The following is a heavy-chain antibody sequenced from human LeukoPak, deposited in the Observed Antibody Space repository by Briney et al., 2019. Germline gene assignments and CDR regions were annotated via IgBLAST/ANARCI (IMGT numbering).Heavy chain of an antibody. Sequence: GGSLRLSCAASGFTFDDYAMHWVRQAPGKGLEWVSGISWNSGSIGYADSVKGRFTISRDNAKNSLYRQMNSLRAEDMALYYCAKSAVKGATRSVDFDYWGQGTLVTVSS. CDR2: ISWNSGSI. CDR3: AKSAVKGATRSVDFDY. D-gene: IGHD1-26*01. CDR1: GFTFDDYA. J-gene: IGHJ4*02. V-gene: IGHV3-9*03.